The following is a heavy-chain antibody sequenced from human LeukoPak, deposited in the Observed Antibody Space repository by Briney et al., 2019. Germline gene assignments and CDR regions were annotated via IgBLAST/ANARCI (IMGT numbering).Heavy chain of an antibody. J-gene: IGHJ3*02. D-gene: IGHD1-26*01. Sequence: SETLSLTCTVSGGSISSSSYYWGWIRQPPGKGLEWIGCIYYSGSTYYNPSLKSRVTISVDTSKNQFSLKLSSVTAADTAVYYCAGESGSYHPRAFDIWGQGTMVTVSS. CDR3: AGESGSYHPRAFDI. CDR1: GGSISSSSYY. CDR2: IYYSGST. V-gene: IGHV4-39*02.